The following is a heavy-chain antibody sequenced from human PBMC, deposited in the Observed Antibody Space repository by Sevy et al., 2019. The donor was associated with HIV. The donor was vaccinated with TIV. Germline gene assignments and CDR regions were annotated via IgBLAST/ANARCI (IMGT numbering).Heavy chain of an antibody. V-gene: IGHV3-7*01. CDR2: IKQDMSEK. CDR1: GFTFSSYW. CDR3: ARAQQVTMLVVIGGLYFDF. D-gene: IGHD3-22*01. Sequence: GGSLRRSCAASGFTFSSYWMTWVRQAPGKGLEWVANIKQDMSEKYYADSVKGRFTISRDNARNSLYLQMESLRAEDTAVYYCARAQQVTMLVVIGGLYFDFWGQGTLVTVSS. J-gene: IGHJ4*02.